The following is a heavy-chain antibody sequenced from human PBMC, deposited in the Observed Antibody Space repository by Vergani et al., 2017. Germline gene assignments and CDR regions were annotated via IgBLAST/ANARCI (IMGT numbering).Heavy chain of an antibody. D-gene: IGHD3-22*01. J-gene: IGHJ4*02. CDR1: GFTLSTFW. V-gene: IGHV3-7*01. Sequence: EVQLVESGGGLVQPGGSLRLSCAASGFTLSTFWMTWVRQAPGKGLEWVANINQDGSEKYYVDSVKGRFTISRDNAKNSLYLQVNSLRAEDTAIYFCARENYDNYNGEYWGQGTLVTVSA. CDR2: INQDGSEK. CDR3: ARENYDNYNGEY.